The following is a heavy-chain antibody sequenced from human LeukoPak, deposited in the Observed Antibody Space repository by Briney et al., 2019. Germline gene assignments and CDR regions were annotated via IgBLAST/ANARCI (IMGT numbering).Heavy chain of an antibody. V-gene: IGHV1-24*01. CDR1: GYTLTELS. CDR2: FDPEDGET. Sequence: ASVKVSCKVSGYTLTELSMHWVRQAPGKGLEWMGGFDPEDGETIYAQKFQGRVTMTRDTSISTAYMELSRLRSDDTAVYYCARSGSGYYYPPYDYWGQGTLVTVSS. CDR3: ARSGSGYYYPPYDY. J-gene: IGHJ4*02. D-gene: IGHD3-22*01.